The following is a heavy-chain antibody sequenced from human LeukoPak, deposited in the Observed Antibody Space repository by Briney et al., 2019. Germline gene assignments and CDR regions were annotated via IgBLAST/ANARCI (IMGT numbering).Heavy chain of an antibody. CDR2: IYYSGST. CDR1: GGSISSYY. J-gene: IGHJ5*02. Sequence: SETQSLTCTVSGGSISSYYWSWIRQPPGKGLEWIGYIYYSGSTNYNPSLKSRVTISVDTSKNQFSLKLSSVTAADTAVYYCASGYYGSGSLPYNWFDPWGQGTLVTVSS. V-gene: IGHV4-59*01. D-gene: IGHD3-10*01. CDR3: ASGYYGSGSLPYNWFDP.